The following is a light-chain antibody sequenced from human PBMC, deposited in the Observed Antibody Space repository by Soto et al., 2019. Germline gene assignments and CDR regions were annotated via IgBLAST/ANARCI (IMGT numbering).Light chain of an antibody. CDR3: QQTHSTIHS. Sequence: DIQMNQSPSSLSATIGDTITISCRASQNIERYLNWYQKKEGRAPQLLMFAAANLESGVPSRFRGSGSGTDFTLTISSLQPEDFATYYCQQTHSTIHSFGQGTKVDI. J-gene: IGKJ2*01. CDR2: AAA. V-gene: IGKV1-39*01. CDR1: QNIERY.